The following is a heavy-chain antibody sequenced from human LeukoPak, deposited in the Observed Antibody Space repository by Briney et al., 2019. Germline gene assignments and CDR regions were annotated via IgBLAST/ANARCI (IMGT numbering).Heavy chain of an antibody. D-gene: IGHD6-13*01. J-gene: IGHJ4*01. CDR1: GFSFSSNG. V-gene: IGHV3-23*01. CDR3: AMAGYSSSWPFDS. CDR2: LSGSGSTT. Sequence: GGSLRLSCAASGFSFSSNGMSWVRQAPGKGLEWVSALSGSGSTTYYADSVKGRFTISRDNSKNTVFLQMNSLRVEDTAVYYCAMAGYSSSWPFDSWGRGTQVTVSS.